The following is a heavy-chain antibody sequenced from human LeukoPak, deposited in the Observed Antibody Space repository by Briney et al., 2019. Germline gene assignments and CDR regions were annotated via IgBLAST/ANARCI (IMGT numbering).Heavy chain of an antibody. CDR1: GFTFSNYW. Sequence: GGALRLSCAASGFTFSNYWMNWVRQAPGKGPEWVAIIKKDGSEKYYVDSVKGRFTISRDNAKNSLYLQMNSLRADDTAVYFCAGGAGFLIDYWGQGALVTVSS. CDR3: AGGAGFLIDY. D-gene: IGHD2/OR15-2a*01. V-gene: IGHV3-7*01. J-gene: IGHJ4*02. CDR2: IKKDGSEK.